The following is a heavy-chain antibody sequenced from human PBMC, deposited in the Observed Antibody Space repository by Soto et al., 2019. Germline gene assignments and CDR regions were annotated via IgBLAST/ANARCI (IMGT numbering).Heavy chain of an antibody. V-gene: IGHV3-23*01. CDR2: FRTSGDGGTT. CDR1: GFTFSSYS. Sequence: LRLSCAASGFTFSSYSMSWVRQAPGKGLEWVSGFRTSGDGGTTYYADSVKGRFTISRDNSKNMLFLQMNSLRAEDTAIYYCAKKVNSGPGSQYFDYWGQGTMVTVSS. CDR3: AKKVNSGPGSQYFDY. D-gene: IGHD3-10*01. J-gene: IGHJ4*02.